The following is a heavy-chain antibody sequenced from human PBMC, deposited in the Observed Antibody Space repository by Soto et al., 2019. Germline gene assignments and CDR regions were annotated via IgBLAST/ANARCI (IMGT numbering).Heavy chain of an antibody. D-gene: IGHD3-22*01. V-gene: IGHV1-24*01. CDR2: FDPEDGET. Sequence: ASVKVSCKVSGYTLTELSMHWVRQAPGKGLEWMGGFDPEDGETIYAQKFQGRVTMTEDTSTDTAYMELSSLRSEDTAAYYCATATPVEYYDSSGSWGYWGQGTLVTVSS. CDR3: ATATPVEYYDSSGSWGY. CDR1: GYTLTELS. J-gene: IGHJ4*02.